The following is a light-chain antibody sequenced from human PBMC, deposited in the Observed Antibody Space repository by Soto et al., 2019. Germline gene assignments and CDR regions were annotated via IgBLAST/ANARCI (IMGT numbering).Light chain of an antibody. CDR1: TSDVGGYHF. Sequence: QSALTQPASVSGSPGQSITLSCTGTTSDVGGYHFVSWYQPHPGKAPKLMIYEVTNRPSGVSDRFSGSKSGNTASLTISGLQAEDEADYYCYSYTTTSTYVFGSGTKLTVL. J-gene: IGLJ1*01. V-gene: IGLV2-14*01. CDR2: EVT. CDR3: YSYTTTSTYV.